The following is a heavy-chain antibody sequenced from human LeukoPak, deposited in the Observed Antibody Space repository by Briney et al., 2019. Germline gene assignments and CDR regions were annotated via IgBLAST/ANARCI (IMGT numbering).Heavy chain of an antibody. D-gene: IGHD3-3*01. CDR3: ARAHYDFWSGYSGLDY. CDR2: TRNKANSYTT. V-gene: IGHV3-72*01. CDR1: GFTFSDHY. J-gene: IGHJ4*02. Sequence: GGSLRLSCAASGFTFSDHYMDWVRQAPGKGLEWVGRTRNKANSYTTEYAASVKGRFTISRDDSKNSLYLQMDSLKTEDTAVYYCARAHYDFWSGYSGLDYWGQGTLVTVSS.